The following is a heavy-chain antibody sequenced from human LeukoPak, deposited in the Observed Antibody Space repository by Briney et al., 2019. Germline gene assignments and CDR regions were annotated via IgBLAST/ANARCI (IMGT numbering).Heavy chain of an antibody. CDR3: TRGRWQQQPVFDY. Sequence: GGSLRLSCTASGFTFGDYVMNWFRQAPGEGLEWVGFIRSKNYGGTTEYAAPVKGRFTISRDDSKTIAYLQMNSLRTEDTAVYYRTRGRWQQQPVFDYWGQGALVTVSS. D-gene: IGHD6-13*01. CDR1: GFTFGDYV. V-gene: IGHV3-49*03. CDR2: IRSKNYGGTT. J-gene: IGHJ4*02.